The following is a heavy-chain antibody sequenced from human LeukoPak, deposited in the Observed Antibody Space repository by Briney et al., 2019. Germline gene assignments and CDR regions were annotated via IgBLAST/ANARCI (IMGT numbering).Heavy chain of an antibody. V-gene: IGHV3-23*01. CDR1: GFPFSRND. D-gene: IGHD3-10*01. Sequence: GWPLRLSCAASGFPFSRNDMSWVRQAPGKGLEWVSSISGSGDRTYYADSVKGRFTISRDTSKNTLYLEMNSLRAEDAAVYYCAKYRGFGDSYDSWGQGTLVTVSS. J-gene: IGHJ4*02. CDR2: ISGSGDRT. CDR3: AKYRGFGDSYDS.